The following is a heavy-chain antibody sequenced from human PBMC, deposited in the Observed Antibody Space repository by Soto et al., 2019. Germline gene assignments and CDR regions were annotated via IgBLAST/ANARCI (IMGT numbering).Heavy chain of an antibody. D-gene: IGHD6-19*01. Sequence: SVKVSCKASGGTFSSYAISWVRQAPGQGLEWMGGIIPIFGTANYAQKFQGRVTITADESTSTAYMELSSLRSEDTAVYYCARVRQWPRPPFDSWGQGTLVTVSS. CDR3: ARVRQWPRPPFDS. CDR2: IIPIFGTA. CDR1: GGTFSSYA. V-gene: IGHV1-69*13. J-gene: IGHJ5*01.